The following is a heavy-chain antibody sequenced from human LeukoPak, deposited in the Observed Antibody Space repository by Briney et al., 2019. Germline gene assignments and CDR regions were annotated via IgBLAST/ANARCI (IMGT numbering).Heavy chain of an antibody. CDR1: GFTFSNYG. D-gene: IGHD2-15*01. CDR2: IPYDGSIK. CDR3: ARDGDLGVVVVATTDVAYYFDY. J-gene: IGHJ4*02. V-gene: IGHV3-30*03. Sequence: PGGSLRLSCAASGFTFSNYGMHWVRQAPGKGLEWVAVIPYDGSIKYYADSVKGRFAISRDSSQNTLYLQMSSLRAEDTAVYYCARDGDLGVVVVATTDVAYYFDYWGRGTLVTVSS.